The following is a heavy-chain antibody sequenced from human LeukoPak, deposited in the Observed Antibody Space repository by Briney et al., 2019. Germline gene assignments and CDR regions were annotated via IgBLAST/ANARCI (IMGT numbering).Heavy chain of an antibody. D-gene: IGHD3-10*01. CDR2: ISGSGGST. Sequence: GGSLRLSCAASGFTFSSYAMSWVRQAPGKGLEWVSAISGSGGSTYYADSVKGRFTISRDNSKNTLYLQMNSLRAEDTAVYYCAKAYYYGSGSYYNREAWGKGTTVTVSS. V-gene: IGHV3-23*01. CDR3: AKAYYYGSGSYYNREA. CDR1: GFTFSSYA. J-gene: IGHJ6*04.